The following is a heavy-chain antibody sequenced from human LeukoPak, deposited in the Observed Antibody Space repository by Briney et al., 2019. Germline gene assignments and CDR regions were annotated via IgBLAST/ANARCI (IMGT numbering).Heavy chain of an antibody. CDR1: GFTFSSYA. CDR3: AREQWGNGMDV. Sequence: GGSLRLSSAASGFTFSSYAMHWVRQAPGKGLEWVAVISYDGSNKYYADSVKGRFTISRDNSKNTLYLQMNSLRAEDTAVYYCAREQWGNGMDVWGKGTTVTVSS. V-gene: IGHV3-30*04. CDR2: ISYDGSNK. D-gene: IGHD1-26*01. J-gene: IGHJ6*04.